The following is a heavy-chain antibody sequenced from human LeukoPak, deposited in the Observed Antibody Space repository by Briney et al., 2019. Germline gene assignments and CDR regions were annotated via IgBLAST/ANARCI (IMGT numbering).Heavy chain of an antibody. CDR3: AKGGGYSGYGSPTGNDY. D-gene: IGHD5-12*01. CDR1: GFTFSSYA. Sequence: PGGSLRLSCAASGFTFSSYAMSWVRQAPGKGLEWVSAISGSGGSTYYADSVKGRFTISRDNSKNTLYLQMNSLRAEDTAVYYCAKGGGYSGYGSPTGNDYWGQGTLVTVSS. CDR2: ISGSGGST. V-gene: IGHV3-23*01. J-gene: IGHJ4*02.